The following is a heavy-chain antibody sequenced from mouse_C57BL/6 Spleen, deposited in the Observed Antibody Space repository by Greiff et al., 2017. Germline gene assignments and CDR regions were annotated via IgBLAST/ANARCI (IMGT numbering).Heavy chain of an antibody. CDR3: ANYYGSSYYSWFAY. D-gene: IGHD1-1*01. V-gene: IGHV1-78*01. Sequence: VMLVESDAELVKPGASVKISCKVSGYTFTDHTIHWMKQRPEQGLEWIGYIYPRDGSTKYNEKFKGKATLTADKSSSTAYMQLHSLTSEDSAVYFCANYYGSSYYSWFAYWGQGTLVTVSA. CDR2: IYPRDGST. J-gene: IGHJ3*01. CDR1: GYTFTDHT.